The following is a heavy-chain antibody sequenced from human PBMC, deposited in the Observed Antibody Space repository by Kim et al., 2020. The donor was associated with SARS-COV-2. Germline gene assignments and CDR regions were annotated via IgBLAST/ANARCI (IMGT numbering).Heavy chain of an antibody. J-gene: IGHJ6*02. CDR1: GGTFSSYT. CDR2: IIPIFGTA. Sequence: SVKVSCKTSGGTFSSYTITWVRQAPGQGLEWMGGIIPIFGTANYAQKFQGRVTITADDSTSTAYMELSSLRSEDTAVYYCARDPSYFAMDVWDQGTTVTVSS. V-gene: IGHV1-69*13. CDR3: ARDPSYFAMDV.